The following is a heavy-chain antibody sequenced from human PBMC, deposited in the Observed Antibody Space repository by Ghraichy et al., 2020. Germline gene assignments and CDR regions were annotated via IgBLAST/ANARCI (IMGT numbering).Heavy chain of an antibody. D-gene: IGHD1-7*01. J-gene: IGHJ4*02. Sequence: GGSLRLSCTASGFTFNSYWMSWVRQAPGKGLEWVANIKQDGSEKYYVDSVKGRFTISRDDAKNSVCLQMNNLRAEDTAVYYCARDVPTDGTGHFDYWGQGTLVTVSS. CDR3: ARDVPTDGTGHFDY. CDR2: IKQDGSEK. V-gene: IGHV3-7*03. CDR1: GFTFNSYW.